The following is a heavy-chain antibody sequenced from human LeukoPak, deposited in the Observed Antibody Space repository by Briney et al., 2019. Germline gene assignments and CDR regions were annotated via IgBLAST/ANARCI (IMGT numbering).Heavy chain of an antibody. D-gene: IGHD2-2*01. Sequence: GGSLRLSCAASGFTFSSYAMHWVRQAPGKGLEWVAVISYDGSNKYYADSVKGRFTISRDNSKNTLYLQMNSLRAEDTAVYYCAKGGIVVVAAGPFDYWGQGTLVTVSS. CDR1: GFTFSSYA. CDR3: AKGGIVVVAAGPFDY. CDR2: ISYDGSNK. V-gene: IGHV3-30-3*01. J-gene: IGHJ4*02.